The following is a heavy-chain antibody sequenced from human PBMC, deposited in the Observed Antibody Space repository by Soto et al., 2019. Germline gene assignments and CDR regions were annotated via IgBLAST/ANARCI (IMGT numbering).Heavy chain of an antibody. CDR1: GFTFSSYG. CDR2: IWYDGSNK. CDR3: ARAPLTNRIENWFDP. V-gene: IGHV3-33*01. Sequence: GGSLRLSCAASGFTFSSYGMHWVRQAPGKGLEWVAVIWYDGSNKYYADSVKGRFTISRDNSKNTLYLQMNSLRAEDTAVYYCARAPLTNRIENWFDPWGQGTLVTVSS. J-gene: IGHJ5*02. D-gene: IGHD2-15*01.